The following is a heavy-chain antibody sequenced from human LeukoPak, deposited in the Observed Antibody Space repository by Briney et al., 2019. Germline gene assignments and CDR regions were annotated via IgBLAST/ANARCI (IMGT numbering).Heavy chain of an antibody. D-gene: IGHD5-18*01. CDR3: ARHEGYSYAFAY. V-gene: IGHV4-59*08. Sequence: SETLSLTCTVSGGSISSYYWSWIRQPPGKGLEWIGYIYYSGSTNYNPSLKSRVTISADTSKNQFSLKLSSVTAADTAVYFCARHEGYSYAFAYWGQGTLVTVSS. J-gene: IGHJ4*02. CDR2: IYYSGST. CDR1: GGSISSYY.